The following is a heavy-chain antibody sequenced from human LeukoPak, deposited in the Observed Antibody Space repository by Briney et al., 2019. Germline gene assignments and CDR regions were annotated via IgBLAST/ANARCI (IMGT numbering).Heavy chain of an antibody. CDR1: GFSVSDYA. CDR3: VKGYGMDV. V-gene: IGHV3-23*01. CDR2: INKYGSI. Sequence: GGSLRLSCAASGFSVSDYAVGWVRQAPGKGLEWVSAINKYGSIFYADSVRGRFTISRGTSKNMQYLQMNGLRAEDTAVYHCVKGYGMDVWGQGTTVTVSS. J-gene: IGHJ6*02.